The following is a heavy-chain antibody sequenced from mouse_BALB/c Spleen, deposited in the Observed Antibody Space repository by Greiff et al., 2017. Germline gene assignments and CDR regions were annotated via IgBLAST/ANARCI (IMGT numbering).Heavy chain of an antibody. CDR1: GYTFTDYE. Sequence: VQLQQSGAELVRPGASVTLSCKASGYTFTDYEMHWVKQTPVHGLEWIGAIDPETGGTAYNQKFKGKATLTADKSSSTAYMELRSLTSEDSAVYYCTPYGSSFDYWGQGTTLTVSS. CDR3: TPYGSSFDY. CDR2: IDPETGGT. J-gene: IGHJ2*01. D-gene: IGHD1-1*01. V-gene: IGHV1-15*01.